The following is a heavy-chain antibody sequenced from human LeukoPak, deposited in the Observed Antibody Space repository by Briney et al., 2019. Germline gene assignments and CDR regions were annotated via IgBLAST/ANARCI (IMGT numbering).Heavy chain of an antibody. CDR3: AKDLRTCIVGATLLRSCGGNWFDP. J-gene: IGHJ5*02. CDR1: GFTFSSYA. V-gene: IGHV3-23*01. D-gene: IGHD1-26*01. Sequence: PGGSPRLSCAASGFTFSSYAMSWVRQAPGKGLEWVSAISGSGGSTYYADSVKGRFTISRDNSKNTLYLQMNSLRAEDTAVYYCAKDLRTCIVGATLLRSCGGNWFDPWGQGTLVTVSS. CDR2: ISGSGGST.